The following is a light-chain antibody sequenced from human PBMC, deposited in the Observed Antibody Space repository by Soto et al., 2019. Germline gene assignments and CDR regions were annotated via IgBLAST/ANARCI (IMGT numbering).Light chain of an antibody. V-gene: IGLV1-44*01. CDR1: SSNIGSNT. CDR3: AAWDDSLNGEGV. CDR2: SNN. Sequence: QSVLTQPPSASGTPGQRVTISCSGSSSNIGSNTVNWYQQLPGTAPKLLIYSNNQRPSGVPDRFSGSKSGTSASLAISGLQSEDEADYYCAAWDDSLNGEGVFGGGTQLTV. J-gene: IGLJ3*02.